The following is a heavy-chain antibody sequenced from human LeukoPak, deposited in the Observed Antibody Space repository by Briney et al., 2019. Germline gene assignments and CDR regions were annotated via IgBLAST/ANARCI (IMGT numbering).Heavy chain of an antibody. CDR2: IGAYKGDK. D-gene: IGHD6-19*01. CDR1: GYTFTSYG. CDR3: ARRVAGTGIDY. Sequence: ASVKVSCKASGYTFTSYGISWVRQGPGQGREWMGWIGAYKGDKNYAQKVQGRVTMTTDTSTSTAYMELRSLRSDDTAVYYCARRVAGTGIDYWGQGTLVTVSS. V-gene: IGHV1-18*01. J-gene: IGHJ4*02.